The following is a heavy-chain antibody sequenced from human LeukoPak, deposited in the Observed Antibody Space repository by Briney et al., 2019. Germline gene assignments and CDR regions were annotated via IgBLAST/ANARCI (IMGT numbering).Heavy chain of an antibody. CDR1: GYTFTGYY. CDR2: IDPNSGGT. V-gene: IGHV1-2*02. CDR3: ARARPAGRFPTVDP. Sequence: GASVKVSCKAFGYTFTGYYLHWVRQAPGQGLEWMGWIDPNSGGTNYAQTFQGRVTMTRDTSISTAYMELSRLRSDDTAVYYCARARPAGRFPTVDPWGQGTLVTVSS. D-gene: IGHD6-13*01. J-gene: IGHJ5*02.